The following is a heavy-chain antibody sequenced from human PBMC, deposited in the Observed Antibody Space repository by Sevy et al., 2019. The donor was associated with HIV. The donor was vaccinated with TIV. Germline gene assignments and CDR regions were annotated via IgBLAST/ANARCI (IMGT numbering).Heavy chain of an antibody. V-gene: IGHV4-39*01. CDR1: GGSISSSSYY. CDR2: FYYSGST. CDR3: ARNYGDYYSGRSNYYYGMDV. Sequence: SETLSLTCTVSGGSISSSSYYWGWIRQPPGKGLEWIGSFYYSGSTYYNPSLKSRVTISVDTSRNQFSLKLSSVTAADTAVYYCARNYGDYYSGRSNYYYGMDVWGQGTTVTVSS. D-gene: IGHD4-17*01. J-gene: IGHJ6*02.